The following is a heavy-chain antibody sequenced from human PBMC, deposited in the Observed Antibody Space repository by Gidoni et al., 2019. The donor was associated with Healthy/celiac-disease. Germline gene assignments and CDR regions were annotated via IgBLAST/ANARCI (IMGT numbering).Heavy chain of an antibody. CDR2: ISSSSSYI. D-gene: IGHD6-6*01. CDR1: GFTFSSYR. CDR3: ARDGVYSSSSYYYYYMDV. V-gene: IGHV3-21*01. Sequence: EVQLVESGGGLVKPGGSLRLSCPASGFTFSSYRMHWVRQAPGKGLGWVSSISSSSSYIYYADSVKGRFTISRDNAKNSLYLQMNSLRAEDTAVYYCARDGVYSSSSYYYYYMDVWGKGTTVTVSS. J-gene: IGHJ6*03.